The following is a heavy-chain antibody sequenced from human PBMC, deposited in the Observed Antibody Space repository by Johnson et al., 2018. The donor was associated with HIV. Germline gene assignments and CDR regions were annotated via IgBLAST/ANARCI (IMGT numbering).Heavy chain of an antibody. CDR3: AKAREYDSTGHDAFDI. CDR1: GFTFSSYA. Sequence: QVQLVESGGGVVQPGRSLRLSCAASGFTFSSYAMHWVRQAPGKGLEWVAVISYDGSNKYYAYSVKGRFTLSRDNSKNTLYLQMNSLRAEDTAVYYCAKAREYDSTGHDAFDIWGQGTIVTVSS. CDR2: ISYDGSNK. V-gene: IGHV3-30*04. J-gene: IGHJ3*02. D-gene: IGHD3-22*01.